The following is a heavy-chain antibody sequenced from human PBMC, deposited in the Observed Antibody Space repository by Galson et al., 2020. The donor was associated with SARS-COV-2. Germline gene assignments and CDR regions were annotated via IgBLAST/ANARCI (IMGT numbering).Heavy chain of an antibody. CDR1: GYAFSGPW. D-gene: IGHD1-26*01. V-gene: IGHV5-51*01. CDR2: IYPGDSDT. Sequence: GESLKISCTGSGYAFSGPWIAWVRRMPGKGLEWMGVIYPGDSDTQYSPSFQGQVTLSADKSIRTAYLQWSSLKASDTAIYYCARALLYNGNYYWYFDLWGRGTRVTVSS. CDR3: ARALLYNGNYYWYFDL. J-gene: IGHJ2*01.